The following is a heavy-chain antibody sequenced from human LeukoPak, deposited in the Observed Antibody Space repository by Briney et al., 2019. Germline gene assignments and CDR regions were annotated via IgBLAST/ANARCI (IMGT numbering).Heavy chain of an antibody. D-gene: IGHD3-10*01. CDR3: SSDYGSGSYYIF. Sequence: SETLTLTCAASGFTISSYYRSWIRQPPGKGLEWIAYIYYSGSTNYNPSHKSRVTISVDTSKNQFSLKVSSVTAADTALYYWSSDYGSGSYYIFWGQGTLVTVFS. CDR1: GFTISSYY. V-gene: IGHV4-59*01. CDR2: IYYSGST. J-gene: IGHJ4*02.